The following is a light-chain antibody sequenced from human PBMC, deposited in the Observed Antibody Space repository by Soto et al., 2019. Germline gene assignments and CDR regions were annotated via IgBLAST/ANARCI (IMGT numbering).Light chain of an antibody. CDR3: LLSYNDARPVV. CDR1: TGAVTSGHY. V-gene: IGLV7-46*01. Sequence: QAVVTQEPSLTVSPGGTVTLTCGSSTGAVTSGHYPYWFQQKPGQAPRTLIYDTNNRHSWTPARFSGSLLGGKAALTLSGAQPEDEAEYYCLLSYNDARPVVFGGGTKLPS. J-gene: IGLJ2*01. CDR2: DTN.